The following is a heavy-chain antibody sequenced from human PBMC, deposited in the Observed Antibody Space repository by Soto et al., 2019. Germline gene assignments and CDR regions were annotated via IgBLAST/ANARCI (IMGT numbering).Heavy chain of an antibody. CDR2: ISGSGGST. V-gene: IGHV3-23*01. CDR1: GFTFSSYG. D-gene: IGHD3-10*01. CDR3: TISGTRFTNTFYSDYFEY. Sequence: GGSLRLSCAASGFTFSSYGMSWVRHAPGKGLEWVSAISGSGGSTYYAEPVKGRFTISRDNSKNTLYLQMNSLRPEDTALYYCTISGTRFTNTFYSDYFEYWGQGTLVTVSS. J-gene: IGHJ4*02.